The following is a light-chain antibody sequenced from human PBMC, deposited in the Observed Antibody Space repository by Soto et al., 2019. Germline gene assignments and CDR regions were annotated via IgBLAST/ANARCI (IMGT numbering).Light chain of an antibody. Sequence: QSVLTQPASVSGSPGQSITISCTGTSSDVGRYSLVSWYQQHPGKAPKLMSEDHKRPSGVSNRFSGSKSGNTASLTISELQTEDEADYYCCSYAGSNTWVFGTGTKVTGL. CDR1: SSDVGRYSL. CDR3: CSYAGSNTWV. J-gene: IGLJ1*01. CDR2: EDH. V-gene: IGLV2-23*01.